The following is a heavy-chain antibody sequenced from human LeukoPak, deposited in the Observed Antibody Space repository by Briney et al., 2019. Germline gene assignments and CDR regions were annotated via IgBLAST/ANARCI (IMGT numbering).Heavy chain of an antibody. CDR3: ASRGRSGSYFHYFDY. D-gene: IGHD3-10*01. Sequence: SVKVSFKASGGTFSSYAISWVRQAPGQGLEWMGGIIPIFGTANYAQKFQGRVTITADESTSTAYMELSSLRSEDTVVYYCASRGRSGSYFHYFDYWGQGTLVTVSS. CDR2: IIPIFGTA. V-gene: IGHV1-69*01. CDR1: GGTFSSYA. J-gene: IGHJ4*02.